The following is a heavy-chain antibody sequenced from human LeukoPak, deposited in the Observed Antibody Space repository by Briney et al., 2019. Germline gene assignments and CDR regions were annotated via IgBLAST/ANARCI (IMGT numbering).Heavy chain of an antibody. J-gene: IGHJ4*02. V-gene: IGHV4-59*01. CDR3: ARKTTMAEGYYFDY. CDR1: GGSISSYY. CDR2: IYYSGST. Sequence: LETLSLTCTVSGGSISSYYWSWIRQPPGKGLEWIGYIYYSGSTNYNPSLKSRVTISVDTSKNQFSLKLTSVTAADTAVYYCARKTTMAEGYYFDYWGQGTLVTVSS. D-gene: IGHD5-18*01.